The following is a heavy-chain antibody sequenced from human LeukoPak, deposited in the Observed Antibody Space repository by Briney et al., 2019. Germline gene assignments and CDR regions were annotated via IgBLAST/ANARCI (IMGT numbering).Heavy chain of an antibody. CDR1: GFTFGDYA. D-gene: IGHD3-16*01. J-gene: IGHJ4*02. CDR2: ISYDGSNK. Sequence: GGSLRLSCTASGFTFGDYAMSWVRQAPGKGLEWVAVISYDGSNKYYADSVKGRFTISRDNSKNTLYLQMNSLRAEDTAVYYCAKTLWGPRSCPDYWGQGTLVTVSS. V-gene: IGHV3-30*18. CDR3: AKTLWGPRSCPDY.